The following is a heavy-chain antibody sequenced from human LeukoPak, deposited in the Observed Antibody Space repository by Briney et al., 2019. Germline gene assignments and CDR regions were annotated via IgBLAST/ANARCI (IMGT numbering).Heavy chain of an antibody. Sequence: GGSLRLSCAASGFTFSNSAMHWARQAPAKGLEWVAIISFDGTNKYYADSVKGRFTISRDNSKNTVYVQMSSLRGDDSGVYYCAAGSSVDCSRTSCPPTDYWGQGTLITVSS. CDR1: GFTFSNSA. D-gene: IGHD2-2*01. J-gene: IGHJ4*02. CDR2: ISFDGTNK. CDR3: AAGSSVDCSRTSCPPTDY. V-gene: IGHV3-30-3*01.